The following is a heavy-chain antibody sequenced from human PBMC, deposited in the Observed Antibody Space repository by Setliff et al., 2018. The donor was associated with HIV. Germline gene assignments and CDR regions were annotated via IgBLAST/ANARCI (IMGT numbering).Heavy chain of an antibody. Sequence: SETLSLTCAVYNGSFSGYYWTWIRQPPGKGLEWIGEINHSGSTNYNPSLKSRVTISVDTSKNQFSLKLSSVTAADTAVYYCARGWVATRGYFDYWGQGALVTVSS. CDR2: INHSGST. J-gene: IGHJ4*02. CDR1: NGSFSGYY. D-gene: IGHD5-12*01. CDR3: ARGWVATRGYFDY. V-gene: IGHV4-34*01.